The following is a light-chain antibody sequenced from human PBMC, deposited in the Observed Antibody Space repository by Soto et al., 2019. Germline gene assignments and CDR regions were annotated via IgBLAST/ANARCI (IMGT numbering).Light chain of an antibody. J-gene: IGLJ1*01. CDR2: DVS. V-gene: IGLV2-14*01. Sequence: QSVLTQPASVSGSPGQSITISCTGTSSDVGGYNYVSWYQQHPGKAPKLMIYDVSNRPSGVSNRFSGSKSGNTASLTISGLQAEDEADDYCSSYTSSSTLFVTGTKVTVL. CDR3: SSYTSSSTL. CDR1: SSDVGGYNY.